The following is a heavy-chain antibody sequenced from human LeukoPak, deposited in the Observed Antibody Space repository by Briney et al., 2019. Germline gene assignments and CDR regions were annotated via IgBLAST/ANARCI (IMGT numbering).Heavy chain of an antibody. Sequence: GGPLRLSCAASGFTFSSYEMNWVRQAPGKGLEWVSYISSSGSTIYYADSVKGRFTISRDNAKNSLYLQMNSLRAEDTAVYYCARDRDSSIDYWGQGTLVTVSS. J-gene: IGHJ4*02. CDR1: GFTFSSYE. CDR2: ISSSGSTI. CDR3: ARDRDSSIDY. V-gene: IGHV3-48*03. D-gene: IGHD6-13*01.